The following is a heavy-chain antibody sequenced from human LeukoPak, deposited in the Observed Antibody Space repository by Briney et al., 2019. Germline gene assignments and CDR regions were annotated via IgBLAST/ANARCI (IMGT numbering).Heavy chain of an antibody. Sequence: GGSLRLSCAASGFTFDDYAMHWGRQAPGKGLEWVSLISGDGGSKYYADSVKGRFTISRDNSKNSLYLQMNSLRTEDTALYYCAKDLIAYYYDSSGYSPDYWGQGTLVTVSS. D-gene: IGHD3-22*01. J-gene: IGHJ4*02. CDR1: GFTFDDYA. CDR3: AKDLIAYYYDSSGYSPDY. V-gene: IGHV3-43*02. CDR2: ISGDGGSK.